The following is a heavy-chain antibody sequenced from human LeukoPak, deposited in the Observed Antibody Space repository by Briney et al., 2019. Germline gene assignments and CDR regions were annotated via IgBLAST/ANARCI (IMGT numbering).Heavy chain of an antibody. Sequence: GGSLRLSCAASGFTFTSIAMTWVRQAPGKGLEWVSTIRGTGDSTHYADSVKGRFIISRDKSKNMLYLQMNGLRAEDTAIYYCAKGQELDDGVFDPWGQGTLVTVSS. CDR2: IRGTGDST. D-gene: IGHD1-1*01. V-gene: IGHV3-23*01. CDR1: GFTFTSIA. CDR3: AKGQELDDGVFDP. J-gene: IGHJ5*02.